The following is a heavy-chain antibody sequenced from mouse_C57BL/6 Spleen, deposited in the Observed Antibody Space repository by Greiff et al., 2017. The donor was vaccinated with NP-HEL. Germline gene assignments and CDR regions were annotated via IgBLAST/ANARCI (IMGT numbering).Heavy chain of an antibody. Sequence: EVKLMESGGGLVQPGGSLKHSCAASGFTFSDYYMYWVRQTPEKRLEWVAYISNGGGSTYYPDTVKGRFTISRDNAKNTLYLQMSRLKSEDTAMYYCARHKSVYGSSDYAMDYWGQGTSVTVSS. CDR1: GFTFSDYY. CDR3: ARHKSVYGSSDYAMDY. J-gene: IGHJ4*01. V-gene: IGHV5-12*01. D-gene: IGHD1-1*01. CDR2: ISNGGGST.